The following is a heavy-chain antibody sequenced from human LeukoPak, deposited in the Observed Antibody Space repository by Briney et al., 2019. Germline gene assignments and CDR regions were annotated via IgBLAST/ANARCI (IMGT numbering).Heavy chain of an antibody. CDR1: GGSISSYY. Sequence: SETLSLTCTVSGGSISSYYWSWIRQPPGKGLEWIGYIYYSGSTNYNPSLKSRVTISVGTSKNQFSLKLSSVTAADTAVYYCARYSSGWSYFDYWGQGTLVTVSS. CDR2: IYYSGST. D-gene: IGHD6-19*01. CDR3: ARYSSGWSYFDY. J-gene: IGHJ4*02. V-gene: IGHV4-59*01.